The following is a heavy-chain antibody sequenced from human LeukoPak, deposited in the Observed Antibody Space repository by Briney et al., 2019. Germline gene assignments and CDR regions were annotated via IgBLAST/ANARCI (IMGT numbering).Heavy chain of an antibody. Sequence: SVTLSLTASGYTFTSEGISLARHALGQGKEWMGWINPNSGGTNYAQKFQGRVTMTRDTSISTAYMELSRLRSDDTAVYYCARDPAAVAGTGGDYWGQGTLVTVSS. V-gene: IGHV1-2*02. CDR3: ARDPAAVAGTGGDY. D-gene: IGHD6-19*01. CDR1: GYTFTSEG. J-gene: IGHJ4*02. CDR2: INPNSGGT.